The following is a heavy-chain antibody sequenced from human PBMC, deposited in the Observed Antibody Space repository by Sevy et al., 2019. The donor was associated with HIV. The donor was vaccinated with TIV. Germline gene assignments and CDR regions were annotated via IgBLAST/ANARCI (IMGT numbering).Heavy chain of an antibody. V-gene: IGHV3-48*01. Sequence: GGSLRLSCAASGFTFSSYSMNWVRQAPGKGLEWVSYISSSSSSTIYYADSVKGRFTISRDNAKNSLYLQMNSLRAEDTAVYYCARDVPYSSSWYRTDDYWGQGTLVTVSS. CDR3: ARDVPYSSSWYRTDDY. D-gene: IGHD6-13*01. CDR2: ISSSSSSTI. CDR1: GFTFSSYS. J-gene: IGHJ4*02.